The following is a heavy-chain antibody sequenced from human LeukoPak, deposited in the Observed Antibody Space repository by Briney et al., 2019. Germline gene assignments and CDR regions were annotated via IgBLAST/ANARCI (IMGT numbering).Heavy chain of an antibody. J-gene: IGHJ4*02. CDR3: ARYGSVWYVDS. CDR1: GDSVSSNSAA. CDR2: TYYRSKWYS. V-gene: IGHV6-1*01. Sequence: SQTLSLTCAISGDSVSSNSAAWIWIRQSPSRGLEWLGRTYYRSKWYSDYGVSVRGRIIINPDTSKNHFYLQLNSVTSEDTAVYYCARYGSVWYVDSWGQGTLVTVSS. D-gene: IGHD6-19*01.